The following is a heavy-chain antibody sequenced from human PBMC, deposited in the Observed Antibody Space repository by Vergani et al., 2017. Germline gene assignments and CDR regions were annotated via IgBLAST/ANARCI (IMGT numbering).Heavy chain of an antibody. J-gene: IGHJ4*02. CDR1: GDSVISTDYH. V-gene: IGHV4-39*01. Sequence: QVQLQESGPGLVKPSETLSLTCTVSGDSVISTDYHWGWIRQPPGKGLEWIGSMDYSGSPSYNPSLESRISISVETPKNQFSLRLTSVTAADTAVYYCASKRGACRAAYCHSYDFWGPGTLVGVSS. CDR3: ASKRGACRAAYCHSYDF. CDR2: MDYSGSP. D-gene: IGHD2-15*01.